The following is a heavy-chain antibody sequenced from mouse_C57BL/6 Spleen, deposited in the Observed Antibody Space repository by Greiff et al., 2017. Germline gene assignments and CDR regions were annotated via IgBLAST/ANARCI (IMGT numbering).Heavy chain of an antibody. Sequence: DVKLQESGPGLVKPSQSLSLTCSVTGYSITSGYYWNWIRQFPGNKLEWMGYISYDGSNNYNPSLKNRISITRDTSKNQFFLKLNSVTTEDTATYYCAREGGYYGSSSWFAYWGQGTLVTVSA. CDR3: AREGGYYGSSSWFAY. J-gene: IGHJ3*01. V-gene: IGHV3-6*01. CDR2: ISYDGSN. CDR1: GYSITSGYY. D-gene: IGHD1-1*01.